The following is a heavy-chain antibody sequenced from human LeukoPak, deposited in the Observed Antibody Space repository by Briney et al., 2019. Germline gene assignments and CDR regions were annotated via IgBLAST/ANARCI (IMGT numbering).Heavy chain of an antibody. J-gene: IGHJ4*02. V-gene: IGHV1-8*01. CDR2: MNPDTGDT. CDR3: TRGSLSGSSRDY. Sequence: ASLRVSCKASGYTFTAYDINWVRRATGQGLEWMGWMNPDTGDTGHAQKFQGRVIMTRDTSIDTAYMELSGLTSEDTAVYYCTRGSLSGSSRDYWGQGALVTVSS. CDR1: GYTFTAYD. D-gene: IGHD1-26*01.